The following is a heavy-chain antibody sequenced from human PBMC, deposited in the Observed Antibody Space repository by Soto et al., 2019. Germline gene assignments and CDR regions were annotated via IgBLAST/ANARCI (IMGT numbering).Heavy chain of an antibody. V-gene: IGHV4-34*01. CDR3: ARDNGGGSYLKYYYYGMDV. D-gene: IGHD1-26*01. J-gene: IGHJ6*02. CDR1: GGSFSGYY. Sequence: SETLSLTCAVYGGSFSGYYWTWIRQPPGTGLEWIGEINHSGSTNYNPSLKSRVTISVDTSKNQFSLKLTSVTAADTAVYYCARDNGGGSYLKYYYYGMDVWGQGTTVTVSS. CDR2: INHSGST.